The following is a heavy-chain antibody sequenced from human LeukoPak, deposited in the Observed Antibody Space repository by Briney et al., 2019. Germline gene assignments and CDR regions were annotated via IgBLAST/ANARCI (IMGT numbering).Heavy chain of an antibody. V-gene: IGHV3-74*01. J-gene: IGHJ4*02. CDR1: GFTFSSYW. D-gene: IGHD6-19*01. CDR2: IASDGSST. CDR3: ARDGRAVAAEMNDY. Sequence: GGSLRLSCAASGFTFSSYWMNWVRQAPGKGLVWVSRIASDGSSTTYADSVKGRFSISRDNAKNTLYLQMNSLRVEDTAVYYCARDGRAVAAEMNDYWGQGTLVTVSS.